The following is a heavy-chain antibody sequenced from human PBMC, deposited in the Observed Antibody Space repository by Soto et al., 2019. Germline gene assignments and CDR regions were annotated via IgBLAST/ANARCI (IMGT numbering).Heavy chain of an antibody. CDR3: AGGDYYHSSGYYFYYYTMDV. J-gene: IGHJ6*02. V-gene: IGHV4-39*01. CDR1: GGSISSSSYY. D-gene: IGHD3-22*01. CDR2: VYYGGST. Sequence: SETLSLTCTVSGGSISSSSYYWGWIRQPPGKGLEWIGNVYYGGSTYYNPSLKSRVTISVETSKSQFSLKLSSVTAADTAVYYCAGGDYYHSSGYYFYYYTMDVWGQGITVTVSS.